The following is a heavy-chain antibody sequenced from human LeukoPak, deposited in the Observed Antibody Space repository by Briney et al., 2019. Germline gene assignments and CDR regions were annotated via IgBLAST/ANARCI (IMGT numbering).Heavy chain of an antibody. D-gene: IGHD3-22*01. J-gene: IGHJ5*02. V-gene: IGHV4-39*01. CDR3: ARQRGYHYDSTTNRFSDL. CDR2: IYYSGIT. Sequence: PSETLSLTCTVSGGSISSSSYYWGWIRQPPGKGLEWIGSIYYSGITYYNPSLKSRVTISVDTSKNQFSLKLSSVTAADTAVYFCARQRGYHYDSTTNRFSDLWGQGTRITVSS. CDR1: GGSISSSSYY.